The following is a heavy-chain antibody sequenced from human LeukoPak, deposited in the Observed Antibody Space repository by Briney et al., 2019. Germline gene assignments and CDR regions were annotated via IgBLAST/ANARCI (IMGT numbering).Heavy chain of an antibody. Sequence: PPETLSLTCTVSGGSISSYYWSWIRQPPGKGLEWIGYIYSSGSTNYNPSLKSRVTISVDTSKSQFSLTLSSVTVADTAVYYCARGSSQILRGTRYYHMDVWGKGTTVTVSS. D-gene: IGHD2-8*01. CDR2: IYSSGST. CDR3: ARGSSQILRGTRYYHMDV. V-gene: IGHV4-59*01. CDR1: GGSISSYY. J-gene: IGHJ6*03.